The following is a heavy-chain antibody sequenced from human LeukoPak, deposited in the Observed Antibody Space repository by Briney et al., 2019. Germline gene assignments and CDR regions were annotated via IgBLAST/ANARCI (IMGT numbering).Heavy chain of an antibody. CDR3: ARDRGLNSVGATTFFDY. V-gene: IGHV4-61*02. D-gene: IGHD1-26*01. J-gene: IGHJ4*02. Sequence: SETLSLTFTVSGGSISSGSYYWSWIRQPAGKGLEWTGRIYTSGSTNYNPSLKSRVTISVDTSKNQFSLKLSSVTAADTAVYYCARDRGLNSVGATTFFDYWGQGTLVTVSS. CDR2: IYTSGST. CDR1: GGSISSGSYY.